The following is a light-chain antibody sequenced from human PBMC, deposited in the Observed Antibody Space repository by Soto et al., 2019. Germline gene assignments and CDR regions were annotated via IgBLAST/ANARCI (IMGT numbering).Light chain of an antibody. CDR2: DAS. CDR3: QQRTNWPPSWT. Sequence: EIVLTQSPATLSLSPGERATLSCRANQSVSSYLAWYQQKPGQAPRLLIYDASDRATGIPVRFSGSGSGTDFTLTISSLEPEEFAIYYCQQRTNWPPSWTFGQGTKVEIK. V-gene: IGKV3-11*01. CDR1: QSVSSY. J-gene: IGKJ1*01.